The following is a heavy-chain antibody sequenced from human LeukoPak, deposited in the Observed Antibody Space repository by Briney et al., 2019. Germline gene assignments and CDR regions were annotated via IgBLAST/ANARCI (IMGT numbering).Heavy chain of an antibody. Sequence: GEPLKISLKGSGYSFTSYWIGWVRPKPGKGLEWMGIIYPGDSDTTYSPSFQGQVTISADKSISTAYLQWSSLKASDTAMYYCARHNYYYGMDVWGQGTTVTVSS. CDR2: IYPGDSDT. V-gene: IGHV5-51*01. J-gene: IGHJ6*02. CDR3: ARHNYYYGMDV. CDR1: GYSFTSYW.